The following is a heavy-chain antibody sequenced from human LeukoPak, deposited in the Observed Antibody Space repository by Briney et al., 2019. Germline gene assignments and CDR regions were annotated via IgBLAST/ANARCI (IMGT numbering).Heavy chain of an antibody. CDR3: ARDFGKEYYDSSGYYWEDY. J-gene: IGHJ4*02. CDR1: GFTFSSYS. CDR2: ISSSSSTI. D-gene: IGHD3-22*01. V-gene: IGHV3-48*01. Sequence: GGSLRLSCAASGFTFSSYSMNWVRQAPGKGLEWVSYISSSSSTIYYADSVKGRFTISRDNAKNSLYLQMNSLRAEDTAVYYYARDFGKEYYDSSGYYWEDYWGQGTLVTVSS.